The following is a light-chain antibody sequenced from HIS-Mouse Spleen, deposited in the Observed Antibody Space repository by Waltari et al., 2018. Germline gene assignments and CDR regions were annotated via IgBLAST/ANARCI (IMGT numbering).Light chain of an antibody. Sequence: QSALTQPASVSGSPGQSTTIPCPGTSSDVGSFNLASWYQQHPGKAPKLMIYEVSKRPSGVSNRFSGSKSGNTASLTISGLQAEDEADYYCCSYAGSSTYYVFGTGTKVTVL. V-gene: IGLV2-23*02. CDR1: SSDVGSFNL. CDR2: EVS. J-gene: IGLJ1*01. CDR3: CSYAGSSTYYV.